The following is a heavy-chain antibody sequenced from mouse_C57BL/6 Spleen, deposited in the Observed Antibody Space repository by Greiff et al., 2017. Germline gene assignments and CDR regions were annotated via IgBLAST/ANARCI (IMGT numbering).Heavy chain of an antibody. CDR2: IDPETGGT. D-gene: IGHD5-5*01. J-gene: IGHJ2*01. CDR3: TRDSLRRDLDY. V-gene: IGHV1-15*01. Sequence: QVQLQQSGAELVRPGASVTLSCKASGYTFTDYEMHWVKQTPVHGLEWIGAIDPETGGTAYNQKFKGKAILTADKSSSTAYMELRSLTSEDSAVYYCTRDSLRRDLDYWGQGTTLTVSS. CDR1: GYTFTDYE.